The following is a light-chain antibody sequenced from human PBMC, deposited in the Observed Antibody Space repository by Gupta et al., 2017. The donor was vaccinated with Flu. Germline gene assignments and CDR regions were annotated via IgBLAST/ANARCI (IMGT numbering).Light chain of an antibody. V-gene: IGKV1-5*03. J-gene: IGKJ4*01. Sequence: QMTQSPSTLSASVGDTVAITCQASLSVLSWLAWYQQKPGKAPKLLIYQASALNRGVPSRFSGSGSGTLFTLTISSLQPDDFATYYCQQYNHFLSFGGGTKVEIK. CDR1: LSVLSW. CDR2: QAS. CDR3: QQYNHFLS.